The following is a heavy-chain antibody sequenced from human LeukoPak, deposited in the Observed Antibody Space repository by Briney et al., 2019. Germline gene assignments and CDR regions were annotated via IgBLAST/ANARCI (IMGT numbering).Heavy chain of an antibody. CDR3: ARDPGYSYGPTADY. CDR2: FDPEDGET. V-gene: IGHV1-24*01. J-gene: IGHJ4*02. CDR1: GYTLTELS. Sequence: ASVKVSCKVSGYTLTELSMHWVRQAPGKGLEWMGGFDPEDGETIYAQKFQGRVTMTEDTSTDTAYMELSSLRSEDTAVYYCARDPGYSYGPTADYWGQGTLVTVSS. D-gene: IGHD5-18*01.